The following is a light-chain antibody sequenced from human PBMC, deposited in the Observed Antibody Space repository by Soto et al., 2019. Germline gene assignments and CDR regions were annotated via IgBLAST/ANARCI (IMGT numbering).Light chain of an antibody. V-gene: IGLV2-8*01. CDR1: SGDVGGYNF. CDR2: EVS. CDR3: SSYAGGIKWV. Sequence: QLVLTQPPSASGSPGQSVTISCTGTSGDVGGYNFVSWYQQHPGKAPKFMIYEVSKRPSGVPDRFSGSKSGNTASLTVSGLQAEDEADYYCSSYAGGIKWVFGGGTKVTVL. J-gene: IGLJ3*02.